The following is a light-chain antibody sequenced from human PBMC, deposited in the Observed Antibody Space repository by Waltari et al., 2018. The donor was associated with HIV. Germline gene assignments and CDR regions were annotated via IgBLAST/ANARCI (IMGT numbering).Light chain of an antibody. V-gene: IGLV1-51*01. CDR2: ENS. J-gene: IGLJ3*02. CDR3: GTWDSSLSPWV. CDR1: SSNIGNNY. Sequence: QSVLTQPPSVSAAPGQKVTISCSGSSSNIGNNYVSWYQQLPGTAPKLLIYENSKRPSGVPDRFSASKSATSATLGITGLQTGDEANYYCGTWDSSLSPWVFGGGTKLTVL.